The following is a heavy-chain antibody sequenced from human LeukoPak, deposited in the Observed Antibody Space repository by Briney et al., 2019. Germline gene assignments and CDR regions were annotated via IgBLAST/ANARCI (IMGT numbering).Heavy chain of an antibody. CDR1: GFTFSSYG. J-gene: IGHJ4*02. Sequence: GGSLRLSCAASGFTFSSYGMHWVRQAPGKGLEWVAVIWYDGSNKYYADSVKGRFTISRDNSKNTLYLQMNSLRAEDTAVYYCARDSLDIVATISYYFDYWGQGTLVTVSS. CDR3: ARDSLDIVATISYYFDY. CDR2: IWYDGSNK. D-gene: IGHD5-12*01. V-gene: IGHV3-33*01.